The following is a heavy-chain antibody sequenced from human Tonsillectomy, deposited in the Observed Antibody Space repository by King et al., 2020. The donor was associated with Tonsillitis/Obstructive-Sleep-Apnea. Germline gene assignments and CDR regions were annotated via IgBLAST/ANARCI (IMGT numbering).Heavy chain of an antibody. V-gene: IGHV4-34*01. D-gene: IGHD1/OR15-1a*01. CDR2: INHSGST. CDR3: ARVNTVQEQPFDY. Sequence: VQLQQWGAGLLKPSETLSLTCAVYGGSFSVYYWSWIRQPPGKGLEWIGEINHSGSTNYNPSLKSRVTLSVDTSKNQFSLNLTSVTAADTAVYYCARVNTVQEQPFDYWGQGALVTVSS. J-gene: IGHJ4*02. CDR1: GGSFSVYY.